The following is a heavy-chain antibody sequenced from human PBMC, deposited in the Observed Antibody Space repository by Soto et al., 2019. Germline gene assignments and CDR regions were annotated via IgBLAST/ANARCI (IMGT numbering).Heavy chain of an antibody. CDR3: ARDKITGLFDY. CDR1: GGSITSSSYY. D-gene: IGHD2-8*02. J-gene: IGHJ4*02. CDR2: IYYSGST. Sequence: SETLSLTCTVSGGSITSSSYYWGWIRQPPGKRLEWIGNIYYSGSTYYNPSLKSRVTISVDTSKNQFSLKLSSVTAADTAVYYCARDKITGLFDYWGQGTLVTVSS. V-gene: IGHV4-39*02.